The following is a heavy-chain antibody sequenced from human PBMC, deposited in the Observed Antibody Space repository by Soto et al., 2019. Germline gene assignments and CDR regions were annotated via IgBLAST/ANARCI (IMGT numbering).Heavy chain of an antibody. CDR2: IYYSGST. V-gene: IGHV4-59*12. CDR1: AGSISSCD. J-gene: IGHJ4*02. Sequence: SETLSLTCTVPAGSISSCDWSWIRQPPGKGLEWIGYIYYSGSTNYKPSLKSRVTISVDTSKNQFSLKLSSVTAADTAVYYCAREVGSGSYDYWGQGTLVTVSS. D-gene: IGHD3-10*01. CDR3: AREVGSGSYDY.